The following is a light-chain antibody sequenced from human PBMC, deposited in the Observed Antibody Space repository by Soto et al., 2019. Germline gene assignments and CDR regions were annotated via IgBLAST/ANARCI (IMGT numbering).Light chain of an antibody. CDR1: QGISNW. CDR2: AAS. Sequence: DIQMTQSPSSVSASVGDRGTITCRASQGISNWLAWYQQKPGKAPKLLIYAASSLQSGVPSRFSGSGSGTDFTLTISSLQPEYSETYYRDLYPRYATFCQGTKVDIK. V-gene: IGKV1-12*01. J-gene: IGKJ1*01. CDR3: DLYPRYAT.